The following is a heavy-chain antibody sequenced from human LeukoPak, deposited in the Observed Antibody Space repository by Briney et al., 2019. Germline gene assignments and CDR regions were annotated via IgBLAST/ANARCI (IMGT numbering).Heavy chain of an antibody. V-gene: IGHV3-33*08. J-gene: IGHJ4*02. D-gene: IGHD5-12*01. CDR1: GFSFSNNA. CDR3: ARGPSAYPKCFDY. Sequence: GGSLRLSCAASGFSFSNNAMSWVRQAPGKGLEWVAVIWYDGSNKYYADSVKGRFTISRDNSKNTLYLQMNSLRAEDTAVYYCARGPSAYPKCFDYWGQGTLVTVSS. CDR2: IWYDGSNK.